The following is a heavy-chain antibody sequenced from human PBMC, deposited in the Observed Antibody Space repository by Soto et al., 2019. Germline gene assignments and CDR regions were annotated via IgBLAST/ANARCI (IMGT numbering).Heavy chain of an antibody. V-gene: IGHV3-7*01. CDR2: IMRDGGEK. Sequence: EVQLVESGGGLVQWGGSLRLSCAASGFTFSSYWMSWVRQAPGKGLEWVANIMRDGGEKYYVDSVKGRFTISRDNAKNSLYLQMNSLRVEDTAVYYCSRSLYASGGYAPYWGQGTLVTVSA. J-gene: IGHJ4*02. CDR3: SRSLYASGGYAPY. CDR1: GFTFSSYW. D-gene: IGHD3-10*01.